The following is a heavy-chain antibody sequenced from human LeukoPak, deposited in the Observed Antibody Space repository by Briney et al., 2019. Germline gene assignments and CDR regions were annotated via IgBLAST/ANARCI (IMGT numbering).Heavy chain of an antibody. V-gene: IGHV4-38-2*02. D-gene: IGHD3-10*01. CDR2: IYHSGST. CDR3: SRVASGSSKYYYYYYYMDV. J-gene: IGHJ6*03. Sequence: PSETLSLTCTVSGYSISSGYYWGWIRQPPGKGLEWIGSIYHSGSTYYNPSLKSRVTISVDTSKNQFSLKLSSVTAADTAVYYCSRVASGSSKYYYYYYYMDVWGKGTTVTVSS. CDR1: GYSISSGYY.